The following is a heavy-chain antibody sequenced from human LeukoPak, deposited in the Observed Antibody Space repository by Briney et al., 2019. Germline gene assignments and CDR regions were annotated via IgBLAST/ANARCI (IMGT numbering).Heavy chain of an antibody. Sequence: PSETLSLTCAVSGGSISSGGYSWSWIRQPPGKGLEWIGYIYYSGSTYYNPSLKSRVTISVDTSKNQFSLKLSSVTAADTAVYYCAREPRGYSYGYDYWGQGTLVTVSS. CDR1: GGSISSGGYS. CDR2: IYYSGST. D-gene: IGHD5-18*01. J-gene: IGHJ4*02. V-gene: IGHV4-30-4*07. CDR3: AREPRGYSYGYDY.